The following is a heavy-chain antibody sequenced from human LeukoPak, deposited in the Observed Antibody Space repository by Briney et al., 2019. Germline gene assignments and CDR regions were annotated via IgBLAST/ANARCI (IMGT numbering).Heavy chain of an antibody. CDR1: GGSISSSSYY. V-gene: IGHV4-39*07. CDR3: ARDRNSSGHTRRYFDY. D-gene: IGHD3-22*01. Sequence: SETLSLTCTVSGGSISSSSYYWGWIRQPPGKGLEWIGSIYYSGSTYYNPSLKSRVTMSVDTSKNQFSLKLSSVTAADTAVYYCARDRNSSGHTRRYFDYWGQGTLVTVSS. J-gene: IGHJ4*02. CDR2: IYYSGST.